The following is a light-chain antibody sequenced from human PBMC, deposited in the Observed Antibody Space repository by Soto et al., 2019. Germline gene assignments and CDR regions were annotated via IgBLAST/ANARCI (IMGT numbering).Light chain of an antibody. CDR1: SGHSTYD. J-gene: IGLJ2*01. CDR2: VNSDGTY. V-gene: IGLV4-69*01. Sequence: QLVLTQSSSASASLGASVKLTCTLSSGHSTYDIAGHQQQPEKGPRYLMKVNSDGTYNKGDGTPDRFSGSSAGAERYPTISRLQSDDDADYYSPSSGTGIQVFGGGTKLTVL. CDR3: PSSGTGIQV.